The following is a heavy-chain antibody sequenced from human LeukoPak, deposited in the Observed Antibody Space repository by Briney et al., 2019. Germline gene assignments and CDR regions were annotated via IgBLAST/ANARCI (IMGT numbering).Heavy chain of an antibody. J-gene: IGHJ5*02. CDR1: GFTFSSYG. Sequence: GGTLRLSCAASGFTFSSYGMSWVRQAPGKGLEWVSAISGTGDRTYHADSVKGRFTISRDNFKNTLYLHMNSLRAEDTAVYYCAKGYYASGSYGWFDPWGQGTLVTVSS. V-gene: IGHV3-23*01. CDR3: AKGYYASGSYGWFDP. D-gene: IGHD3-10*01. CDR2: ISGTGDRT.